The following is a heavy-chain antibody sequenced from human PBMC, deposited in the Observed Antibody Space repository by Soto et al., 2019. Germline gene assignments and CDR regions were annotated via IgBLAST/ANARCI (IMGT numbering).Heavy chain of an antibody. CDR2: IYYSGST. V-gene: IGHV4-59*08. J-gene: IGHJ6*02. D-gene: IGHD2-15*01. Sequence: SETLSLTCTVSGGSISSYYWSWIRQPPGKGLEWIGYIYYSGSTNYNPSLKSRVTISVDTSKNQFSLKLSSVTAADTAVYYCARRVPPGGSGYYYYGMDVWGQGTTVTVSS. CDR3: ARRVPPGGSGYYYYGMDV. CDR1: GGSISSYY.